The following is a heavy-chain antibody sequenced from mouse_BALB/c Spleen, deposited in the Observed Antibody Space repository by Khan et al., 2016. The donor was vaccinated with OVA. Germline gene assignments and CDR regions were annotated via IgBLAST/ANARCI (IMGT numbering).Heavy chain of an antibody. D-gene: IGHD2-1*01. CDR3: ATRYGNPFAY. J-gene: IGHJ3*01. Sequence: EVQLQQSGAELVKPGASVNLSCSASGFNIKDTYIHWVKQRPEQGLEWIGRIDPPNDDSKFGPKFQDKATLTADTSSNTAYLQLTSLTSADSSVYYCATRYGNPFAYWCQGTLVSVSA. CDR1: GFNIKDTY. CDR2: IDPPNDDS. V-gene: IGHV14-3*02.